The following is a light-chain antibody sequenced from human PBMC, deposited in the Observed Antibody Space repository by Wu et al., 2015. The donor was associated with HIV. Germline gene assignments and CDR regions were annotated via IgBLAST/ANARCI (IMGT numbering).Light chain of an antibody. CDR2: DAS. J-gene: IGKJ1*01. CDR3: QQYGSSPKGT. Sequence: EIVLTQSPATLSLSPGERATLSCRASQSVSSYLAWYQQKLGQAPRLLIYDASNRATGIPARFSGSGSGTDFTLTINSLEPEDFAVYYCQQYGSSPKGTFGQGTKVEIK. CDR1: QSVSSY. V-gene: IGKV3-11*01.